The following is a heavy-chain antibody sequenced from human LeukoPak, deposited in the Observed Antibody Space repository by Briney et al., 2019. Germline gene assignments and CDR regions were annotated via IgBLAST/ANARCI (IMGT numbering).Heavy chain of an antibody. V-gene: IGHV4-31*03. Sequence: PSESLSLTCTVSGGSISSGGYYWSWIRQHPVKGLEWIGYIYYSGTSYDPSLKSRVTISVDTSKNQFSLKLSSVTAADTAVYYCARATTVTTPADYWGQGTLVPVSS. CDR1: GGSISSGGYY. D-gene: IGHD4-17*01. CDR3: ARATTVTTPADY. CDR2: IYYSGT. J-gene: IGHJ4*02.